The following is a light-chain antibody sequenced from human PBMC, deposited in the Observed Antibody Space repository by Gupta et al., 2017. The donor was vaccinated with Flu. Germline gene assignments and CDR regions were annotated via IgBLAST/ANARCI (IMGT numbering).Light chain of an antibody. V-gene: IGKV3-11*01. CDR2: DAS. CDR1: QSVGRY. J-gene: IGKJ5*01. CDR3: LQRSDWPIT. Sequence: ENVLTQSPATLSLSPGERATLSCRASQSVGRYLLWYQHKPGQAPRLLIYDASNRATGIPARFSGSGSGTDFTLTISSLEPEDFAVYYCLQRSDWPITFGQGTRLEIK.